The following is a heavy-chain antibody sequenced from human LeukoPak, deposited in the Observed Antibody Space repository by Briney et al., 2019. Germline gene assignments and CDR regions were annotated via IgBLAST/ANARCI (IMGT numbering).Heavy chain of an antibody. V-gene: IGHV1-69*04. CDR3: ASHGITVRSGVDY. CDR2: IIPILGIA. Sequence: GSSVKVSCKASGGTFSSYAISWVRQAPGQGLERMGRIIPILGIANYAQKFQGRVTITADKSTSTAYMELSSLRSEDTAVYYCASHGITVRSGVDYWGQGTLVTVSS. CDR1: GGTFSSYA. D-gene: IGHD1-14*01. J-gene: IGHJ4*02.